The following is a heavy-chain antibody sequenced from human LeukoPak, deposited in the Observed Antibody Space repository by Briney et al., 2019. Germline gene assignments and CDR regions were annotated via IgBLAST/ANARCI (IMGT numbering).Heavy chain of an antibody. CDR2: ITNSGNSK. CDR3: ARDILSQGPGAFDI. J-gene: IGHJ3*02. V-gene: IGHV3-48*01. D-gene: IGHD2/OR15-2a*01. Sequence: GGSLRLSCAASEFTFSSYSMNWVRQAPGKGLEWVSYITNSGNSKSYADSVKGRFTISRDNTKNTLYLQMNSLRAEDTAVYYCARDILSQGPGAFDIWGQGTMVTVSS. CDR1: EFTFSSYS.